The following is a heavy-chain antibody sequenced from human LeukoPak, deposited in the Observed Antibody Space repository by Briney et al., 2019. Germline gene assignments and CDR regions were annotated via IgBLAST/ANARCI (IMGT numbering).Heavy chain of an antibody. CDR2: IKQDGSEK. V-gene: IGHV3-7*01. J-gene: IGHJ3*02. CDR1: GFSFSSYW. Sequence: GGSLRLSCAASGFSFSSYWMSWVLQAPGKGLEWVANIKQDGSEKYYVDSVKGRFTISRDNAQNSLYLQMNSLRAEDTAVYYCVRDLAGPPQEAFDIWGQGTVVTVSS. CDR3: VRDLAGPPQEAFDI.